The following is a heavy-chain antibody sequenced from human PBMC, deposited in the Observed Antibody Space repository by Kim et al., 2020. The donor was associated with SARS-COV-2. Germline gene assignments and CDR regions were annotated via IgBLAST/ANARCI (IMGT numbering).Heavy chain of an antibody. CDR1: GFTFDDYT. CDR2: ISWDGGST. J-gene: IGHJ6*02. CDR3: AKGRDGYSPDKGMDV. V-gene: IGHV3-43*01. Sequence: GGSLRLSCAASGFTFDDYTMHWVRQAPGKGLEWVSLISWDGGSTYYADSVKGRFTISRDNSKNSLYLQMNSLRTEDTALYYCAKGRDGYSPDKGMDVWGQGTTVTVS. D-gene: IGHD4-4*01.